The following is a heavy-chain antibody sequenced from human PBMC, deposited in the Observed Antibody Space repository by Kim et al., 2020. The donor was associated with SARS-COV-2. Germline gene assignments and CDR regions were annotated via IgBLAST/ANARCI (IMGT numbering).Heavy chain of an antibody. Sequence: ASVKVSCKASGYIFTDYFIHWVRQAPGQGLEWMGRINARTGGANYAQKFQGRVSMTRDTSISTAYMELNRLKPGDTGVYYCARGPPATAGGYTYYYYMDVWGQGTTVTVSS. V-gene: IGHV1-2*05. CDR1: GYIFTDYF. CDR3: ARGPPATAGGYTYYYYMDV. CDR2: INARTGGA. J-gene: IGHJ6*03. D-gene: IGHD2-21*02.